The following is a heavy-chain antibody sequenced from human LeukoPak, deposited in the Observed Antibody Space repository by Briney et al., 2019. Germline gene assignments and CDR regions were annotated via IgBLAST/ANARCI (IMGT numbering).Heavy chain of an antibody. CDR3: ARDRYCSGGSCYPTHVMDV. CDR1: GYTLTSYG. D-gene: IGHD2-15*01. J-gene: IGHJ6*02. Sequence: ASVKVSCKASGYTLTSYGISWVRQAPGQGLEWMGWISAYNGNTNYAQKLQGRVTMTTDTSTSTAYMELRSLGSDDTAVYYCARDRYCSGGSCYPTHVMDVWGQGTTATVSS. V-gene: IGHV1-18*01. CDR2: ISAYNGNT.